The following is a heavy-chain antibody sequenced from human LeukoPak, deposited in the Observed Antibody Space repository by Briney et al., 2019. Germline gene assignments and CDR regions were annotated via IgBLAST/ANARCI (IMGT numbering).Heavy chain of an antibody. CDR1: GGSFSGYY. D-gene: IGHD2-15*01. Sequence: PSETLSLTCAVYGGSFSGYYWSWIRQPPGKGLGWIGEINHSGSTNYNPSLKSRGTISVDTSKNQFSLKLSSVTAADTAVYYCARGHSDIVVVVAATRAIDYWGQGTLVTVSS. J-gene: IGHJ4*02. CDR3: ARGHSDIVVVVAATRAIDY. CDR2: INHSGST. V-gene: IGHV4-34*01.